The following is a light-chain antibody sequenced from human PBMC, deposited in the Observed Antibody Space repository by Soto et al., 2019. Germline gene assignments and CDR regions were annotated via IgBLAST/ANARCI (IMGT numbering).Light chain of an antibody. CDR2: GVS. CDR3: CSFTSITTYV. V-gene: IGLV2-14*01. J-gene: IGLJ1*01. Sequence: QSALTQPASVSGSLGQSITISCTGTSSDVGAYNYVSWYQQQPGKAPKLMISGVSNRPSGVSNRFSGSKSGNTASLIISGLQAEDEADYYCCSFTSITTYVFGTGTKVTVL. CDR1: SSDVGAYNY.